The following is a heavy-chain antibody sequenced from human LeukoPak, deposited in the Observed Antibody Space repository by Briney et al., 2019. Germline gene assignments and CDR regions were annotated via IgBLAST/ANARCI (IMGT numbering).Heavy chain of an antibody. CDR3: ARDTDCDY. V-gene: IGHV3-23*01. CDR1: GFVFSSYA. Sequence: PGGSLRLSCAASGFVFSSYAMSWVRQAPGKGLEWVSTISGGGGNKYYTDSVKGRFSISRDNSKNTLYLQLDSLRAEDTAVYYCARDTDCDYWGQGTLVTVSS. CDR2: ISGGGGNK. D-gene: IGHD5-18*01. J-gene: IGHJ4*02.